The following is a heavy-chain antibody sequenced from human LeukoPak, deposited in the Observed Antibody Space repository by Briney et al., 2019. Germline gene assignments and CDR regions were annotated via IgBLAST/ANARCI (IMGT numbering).Heavy chain of an antibody. CDR2: IYHNGTH. CDR3: ATAPILRGEGGEHYKYGMDV. J-gene: IGHJ6*02. V-gene: IGHV4-4*02. CDR1: VGSISSGNW. D-gene: IGHD2-2*02. Sequence: SETLSLTCAVSVGSISSGNWWTWVRQSPGKGLEWIGEIYHNGTHNYNPSLKSRVTISADTFKNHFSLKLTSVTAADTAVYYCATAPILRGEGGEHYKYGMDVWGQGTTVTVSS.